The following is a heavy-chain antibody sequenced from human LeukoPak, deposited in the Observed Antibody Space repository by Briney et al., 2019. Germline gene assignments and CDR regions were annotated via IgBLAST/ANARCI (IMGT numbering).Heavy chain of an antibody. CDR1: GGTFTSYA. CDR2: IIPILGIA. J-gene: IGHJ4*02. D-gene: IGHD2-21*02. V-gene: IGHV1-69*04. CDR3: AASYCGGDCYSGGFDY. Sequence: ASVTVSFTASGGTFTSYAISWVRQAPGQGREWMGRIIPILGIANYAQKFQGRVTITADKSTSTAYMELSSLRSEDTAVYYCAASYCGGDCYSGGFDYWGQGTLVTVSS.